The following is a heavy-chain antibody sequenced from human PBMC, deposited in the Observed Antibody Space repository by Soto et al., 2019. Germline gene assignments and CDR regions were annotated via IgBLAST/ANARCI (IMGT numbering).Heavy chain of an antibody. J-gene: IGHJ4*02. CDR2: IIAIIGKT. V-gene: IGHV1-69*11. D-gene: IGHD3-22*01. Sequence: SVKVSCKASGYTFSTYGISWVRQAPGQGLEWMGRIIAIIGKTNYAQNFQGRVTITADESTSTAYMELSSLRSEDTAVYYCARDYDSSGYYYGYWGQGTLVTVSS. CDR3: ARDYDSSGYYYGY. CDR1: GYTFSTYG.